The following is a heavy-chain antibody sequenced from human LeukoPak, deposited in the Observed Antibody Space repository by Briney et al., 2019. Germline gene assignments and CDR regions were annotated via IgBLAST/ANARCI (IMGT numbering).Heavy chain of an antibody. CDR2: INYSGST. V-gene: IGHV4-59*12. CDR3: ALGYCGGGSCYAREYFQH. J-gene: IGHJ1*01. D-gene: IGHD2-15*01. Sequence: PSETLSLTCTVSGGSISSYYWSWIRQPPGKGLEWIGYINYSGSTNYNPSLKSRVTISVDTSKNQFSLRLSSVTAADTAVYYCALGYCGGGSCYAREYFQHWGQGTLVTVSS. CDR1: GGSISSYY.